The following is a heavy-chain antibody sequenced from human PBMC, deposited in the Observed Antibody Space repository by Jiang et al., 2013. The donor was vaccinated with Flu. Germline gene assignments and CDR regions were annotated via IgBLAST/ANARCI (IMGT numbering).Heavy chain of an antibody. J-gene: IGHJ3*01. CDR3: ARRNYGDRGFDL. D-gene: IGHD4-17*01. Sequence: GAEVKKPGASVKVSCRASGYSFENYGISWVRQAPGQGLEWLGWIRVYNGYTNYEQKFQGRVTMTTDTSTNTAYMELRSLGADDTAVYYCARRNYGDRGFDLWGQGTLVTVSS. V-gene: IGHV1-18*01. CDR1: GYSFENYG. CDR2: IRVYNGYT.